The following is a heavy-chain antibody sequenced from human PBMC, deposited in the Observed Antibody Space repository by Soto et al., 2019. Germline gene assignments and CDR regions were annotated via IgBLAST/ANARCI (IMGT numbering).Heavy chain of an antibody. V-gene: IGHV3-74*01. CDR1: GFTFSTYW. CDR3: ATVGTGSYNWLNP. CDR2: INSDGSTT. Sequence: EVQLVESGGGLVQPGGSLRLSCAASGFTFSTYWMHWVRQAPGKGLVWVSRINSDGSTTTYADPVKGRFTISSDNAKNTLYLQLNSLRAEDTAVYFCATVGTGSYNWLNPWGQGTLVTVSS. D-gene: IGHD1-26*01. J-gene: IGHJ5*02.